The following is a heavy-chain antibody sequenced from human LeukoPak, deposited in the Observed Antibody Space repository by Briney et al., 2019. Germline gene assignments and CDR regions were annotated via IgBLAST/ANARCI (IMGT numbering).Heavy chain of an antibody. V-gene: IGHV1-2*02. CDR2: INPNSGGT. CDR1: GYTFTGYY. CDR3: ARDSPYHYSSGGISPFDY. J-gene: IGHJ4*02. Sequence: WASVKVSCKASGYTFTGYYMHWVRQAPGQGLEWMGWINPNSGGTNYAQKFQGRVTMTRDTSISTAYMELSRLRSDDTAVYYCARDSPYHYSSGGISPFDYWGQGTLVTVSS. D-gene: IGHD6-19*01.